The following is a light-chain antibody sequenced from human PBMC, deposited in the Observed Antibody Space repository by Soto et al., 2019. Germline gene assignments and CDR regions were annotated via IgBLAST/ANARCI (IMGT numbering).Light chain of an antibody. V-gene: IGKV3-20*01. CDR2: GAS. CDR1: QSVSSSY. CDR3: QQYDSSLFT. J-gene: IGKJ3*01. Sequence: EIVLTQSPGTLSLSPGERATLSCRASQSVSSSYLAWYQQKPGQAPRLLIYGASRRSTGIPDSFSGSGSGTDFTLTISRLEPEDLAVYYCQQYDSSLFTFGPGTKVYIK.